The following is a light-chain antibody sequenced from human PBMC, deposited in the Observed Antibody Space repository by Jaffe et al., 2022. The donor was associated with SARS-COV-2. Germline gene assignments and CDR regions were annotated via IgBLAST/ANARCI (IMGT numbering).Light chain of an antibody. CDR2: TNN. Sequence: QSVLTQPPSASGTPGQRVTISCSGSSSNIGSNAVIWYQQLPGTAPKLLIHTNNQRPSGVPDRFSGSKSGTSASLAIGGLQSEDEADYYCAAWDDSLNGWVFGGGTKLTVL. J-gene: IGLJ3*02. CDR3: AAWDDSLNGWV. V-gene: IGLV1-44*01. CDR1: SSNIGSNA.